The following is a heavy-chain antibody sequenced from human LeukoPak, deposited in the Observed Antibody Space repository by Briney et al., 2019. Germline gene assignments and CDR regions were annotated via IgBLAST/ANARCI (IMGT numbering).Heavy chain of an antibody. V-gene: IGHV3-30*02. D-gene: IGHD3-22*01. J-gene: IGHJ3*02. CDR2: IRYDGSNK. Sequence: GGSLRLSCAASGFTFSSYGMHWVRQAPGKGLEWVAFIRYDGSNKYYADSVKGRFTISRDNSKNTLYLQMNSLRAEDTAVYYCAKDLDSSGYYLDAFDIWGQGTMVTVSS. CDR3: AKDLDSSGYYLDAFDI. CDR1: GFTFSSYG.